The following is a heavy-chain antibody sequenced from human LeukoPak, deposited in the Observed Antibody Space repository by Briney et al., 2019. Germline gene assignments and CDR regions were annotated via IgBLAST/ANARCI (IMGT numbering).Heavy chain of an antibody. J-gene: IGHJ5*02. Sequence: GSLRLSCAASGLTFTSHAMNWVRQAPGKGLEWVSVISGSGDSTNYADSVKGRFTVSRDNSKNMLYLQMNILRAEDTAVYYCAKGETYYDFWSGYTSLKWFDPWGQGTLVTVSS. CDR1: GLTFTSHA. CDR2: ISGSGDST. D-gene: IGHD3-3*01. CDR3: AKGETYYDFWSGYTSLKWFDP. V-gene: IGHV3-23*01.